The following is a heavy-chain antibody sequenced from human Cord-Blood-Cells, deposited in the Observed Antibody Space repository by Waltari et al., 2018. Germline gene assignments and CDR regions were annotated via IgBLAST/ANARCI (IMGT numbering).Heavy chain of an antibody. CDR1: GFSLSTSGMR. D-gene: IGHD6-13*01. V-gene: IGHV2-70*04. J-gene: IGHJ4*02. Sequence: VTLTESGPALVKPTQTLTLTCTFSGFSLSTSGMRVSWIRQPPGKALEWLARIDWDDDKLYSTSLKTRLTIAKDTSKNQVVLTMTNMDPVDTATYYCARTNPYSSSWYYFDYWGQGTLVTVSS. CDR2: IDWDDDK. CDR3: ARTNPYSSSWYYFDY.